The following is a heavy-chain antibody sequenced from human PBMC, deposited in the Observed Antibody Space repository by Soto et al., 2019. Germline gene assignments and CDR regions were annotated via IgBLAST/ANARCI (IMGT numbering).Heavy chain of an antibody. Sequence: QVQLQESGPGLVKPSETLSLTCTVSGGSISSYYWSWIRQPPGKGLEWIGYIYYSGSTNYNPSLTSRVTISVDTAKNQFSLKLSSVTAADTAVYYCARDRAYASSGYYLDACGIWGQGTMVTVS. CDR1: GGSISSYY. V-gene: IGHV4-59*01. CDR3: ARDRAYASSGYYLDACGI. J-gene: IGHJ3*02. CDR2: IYYSGST. D-gene: IGHD3-22*01.